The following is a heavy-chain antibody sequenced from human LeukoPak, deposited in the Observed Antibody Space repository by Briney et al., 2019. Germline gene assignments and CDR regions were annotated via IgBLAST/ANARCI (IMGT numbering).Heavy chain of an antibody. CDR3: ARGPFGQCSTTHCYFFDM. CDR2: ISYDGSNK. CDR1: GFTFSSYG. D-gene: IGHD2-2*01. J-gene: IGHJ4*02. Sequence: GRSLRLSCAASGFTFSSYGMHWVRQAPGKGLEWVAVISYDGSNKYYADSVKGRFTISRDNPKDTLYLQVTSLRVEDTAVYYCARGPFGQCSTTHCYFFDMWGQGTLVTVSS. V-gene: IGHV3-30*03.